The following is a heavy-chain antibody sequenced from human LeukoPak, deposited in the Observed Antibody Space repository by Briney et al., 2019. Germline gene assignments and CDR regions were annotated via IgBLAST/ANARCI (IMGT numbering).Heavy chain of an antibody. CDR2: IYYGGST. Sequence: SETLSLTCTVSGGSISSGGYYWSWIRQHPGKGLEWIGYIYYGGSTYYNPSLKSRVTISVDTSKNQFSLKLSSVTAADTAVYYCARANYDFWSGPQNWFDPWGQGTLVTVSS. CDR1: GGSISSGGYY. CDR3: ARANYDFWSGPQNWFDP. V-gene: IGHV4-31*03. J-gene: IGHJ5*02. D-gene: IGHD3-3*01.